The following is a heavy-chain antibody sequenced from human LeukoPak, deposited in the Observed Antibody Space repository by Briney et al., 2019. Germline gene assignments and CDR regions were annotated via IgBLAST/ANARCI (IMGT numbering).Heavy chain of an antibody. CDR3: ARRYFDY. Sequence: GGSLRLSCAASGFTFSSYWMQWVRHAPGKGLEWVANIKQDGSEKYYADSVKGRFIISRDNAKNALYLQMSSLRAEDTAIYYCARRYFDYWGQGTLVTVSS. CDR2: IKQDGSEK. V-gene: IGHV3-7*03. J-gene: IGHJ4*02. CDR1: GFTFSSYW.